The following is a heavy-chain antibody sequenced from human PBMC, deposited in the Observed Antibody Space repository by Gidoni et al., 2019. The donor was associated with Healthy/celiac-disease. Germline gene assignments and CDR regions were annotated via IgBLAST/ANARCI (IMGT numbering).Heavy chain of an antibody. CDR2: ISYDGSNK. Sequence: VHLVDSGGGVDLPGWALRLSRAASGFPFTSSSLYWVRQGPGKELEWVAGISYDGSNKYYADSVKGRFTITRDNSKNTLYLQMNSLRAEDAALYYCARPHSSGWSLPLDYWGQGTLVTVSS. J-gene: IGHJ4*02. CDR1: GFPFTSSS. V-gene: IGHV3-30-3*01. D-gene: IGHD6-19*01. CDR3: ARPHSSGWSLPLDY.